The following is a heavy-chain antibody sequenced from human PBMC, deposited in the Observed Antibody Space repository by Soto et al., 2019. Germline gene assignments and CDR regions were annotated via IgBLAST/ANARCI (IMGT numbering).Heavy chain of an antibody. Sequence: GASVKVSCKASGGTFSSYAISWVRQAPGQGLEWMGGTIPIFGTANYAQKFQGRVTITADESTSTAYMELSSLRSEDTAVYYCARDRLSGLRLGELSPSFDYWGQGTLVTVSS. CDR3: ARDRLSGLRLGELSPSFDY. J-gene: IGHJ4*02. CDR1: GGTFSSYA. D-gene: IGHD3-16*02. CDR2: TIPIFGTA. V-gene: IGHV1-69*13.